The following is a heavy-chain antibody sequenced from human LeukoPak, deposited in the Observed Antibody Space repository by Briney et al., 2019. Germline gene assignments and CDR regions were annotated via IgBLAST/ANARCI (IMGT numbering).Heavy chain of an antibody. CDR2: IWYDGTNK. Sequence: GGSLRRYCAASGFSFSSYGMHWVRQAPGKGLEWVAVIWYDGTNKYYADYVKGRFTISRDNSKDTLYLQMNSLRAEDTAVYYCARESTVGPATQTDALDVWGQGTMVTVSS. CDR3: ARESTVGPATQTDALDV. V-gene: IGHV3-33*01. J-gene: IGHJ3*01. CDR1: GFSFSSYG. D-gene: IGHD1-26*01.